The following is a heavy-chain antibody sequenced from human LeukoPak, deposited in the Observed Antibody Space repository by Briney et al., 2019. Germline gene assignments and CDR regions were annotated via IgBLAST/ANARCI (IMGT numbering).Heavy chain of an antibody. J-gene: IGHJ3*02. D-gene: IGHD6-6*01. CDR2: ILYDVSNK. Sequence: GGSLTLSCAASGLTFSSYGMHCVRHPPGKGLEWVAFILYDVSNKYYADTVTGRFSISRENSKNTLYLQMNSLRAEDTAVYYCARDERFEYSSASYAFDIWGQGTMVTVSS. V-gene: IGHV3-30*02. CDR1: GLTFSSYG. CDR3: ARDERFEYSSASYAFDI.